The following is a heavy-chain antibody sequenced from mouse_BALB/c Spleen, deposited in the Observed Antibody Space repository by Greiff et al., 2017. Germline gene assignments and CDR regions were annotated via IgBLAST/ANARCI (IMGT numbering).Heavy chain of an antibody. D-gene: IGHD1-1*01. CDR3: HYGSSYGAMDY. J-gene: IGHJ4*01. CDR1: GYTFTDYW. Sequence: LKQSGAELVMPGASVKMSCKASGYTFTDYWMHWVEQRPGQGLEWIGAIDTSDSYTSYNQKFKGKATLTVDESSSTAYMQLSSLTAEDSAVYNGHYGSSYGAMDYWGQGTSVTVSS. CDR2: IDTSDSYT. V-gene: IGHV1-69*01.